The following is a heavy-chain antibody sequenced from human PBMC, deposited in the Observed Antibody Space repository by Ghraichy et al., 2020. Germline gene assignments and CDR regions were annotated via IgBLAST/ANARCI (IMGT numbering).Heavy chain of an antibody. V-gene: IGHV3-74*01. CDR2: INSDGSSA. CDR1: GFTFSPYW. J-gene: IGHJ3*02. Sequence: GGSLRLSCAASGFTFSPYWMHWVRQPPGKGLVWVSRINSDGSSAIYADSVKGRFTISGDNAKNTLYLQMNSLRVEDTAVYYCAREGGDDAFDIWGQGTMVTVSS. CDR3: AREGGDDAFDI. D-gene: IGHD2-21*01.